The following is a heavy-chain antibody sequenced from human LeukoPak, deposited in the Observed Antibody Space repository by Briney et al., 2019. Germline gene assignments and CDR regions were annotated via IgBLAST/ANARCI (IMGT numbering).Heavy chain of an antibody. V-gene: IGHV3-13*01. Sequence: GGSLRLSCAASGFTFSSYDMHWVRQATGKGLEWVSAIGTAGDTYYPGSVKGRFTISRENAKNSLYLQMNSLRAGDTAVYYCARDRIAAAGIYYYYYGMDVWGQGTTVTVSS. CDR3: ARDRIAAAGIYYYYYGMDV. J-gene: IGHJ6*02. CDR2: IGTAGDT. D-gene: IGHD6-13*01. CDR1: GFTFSSYD.